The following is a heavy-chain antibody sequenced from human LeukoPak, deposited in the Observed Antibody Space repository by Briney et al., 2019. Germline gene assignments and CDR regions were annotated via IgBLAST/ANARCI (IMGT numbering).Heavy chain of an antibody. CDR3: TRGYYYDTTGYYPGGDY. D-gene: IGHD3-22*01. Sequence: GASVKVSCKASGYTFTTYGISWVRQAPGQGLEWMGWISAYSANTNYAQKLQGRVTMTTDTSTNTAYMELRSLRSDDTAVYYCTRGYYYDTTGYYPGGDYWGQGTLVTVSS. V-gene: IGHV1-18*01. CDR1: GYTFTTYG. J-gene: IGHJ4*02. CDR2: ISAYSANT.